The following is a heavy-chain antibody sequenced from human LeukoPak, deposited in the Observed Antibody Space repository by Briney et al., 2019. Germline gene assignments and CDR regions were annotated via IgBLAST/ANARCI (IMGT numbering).Heavy chain of an antibody. CDR3: AEGSSAWNDVFHFDY. D-gene: IGHD1-1*01. CDR1: GFTFDDYA. Sequence: GGSLRLSCAASGFTFDDYAMHWVRQPPGKGLEWVSAINWNSGNIAYADSVKGRFTISRDNAKNSLYLQMHSLRAEDMALYYCAEGSSAWNDVFHFDYWGQGTLVTVSS. J-gene: IGHJ4*02. CDR2: INWNSGNI. V-gene: IGHV3-9*03.